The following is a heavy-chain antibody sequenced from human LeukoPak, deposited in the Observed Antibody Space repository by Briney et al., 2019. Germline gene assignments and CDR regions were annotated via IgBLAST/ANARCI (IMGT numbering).Heavy chain of an antibody. CDR3: AREFDGVYYDSSSYYLDY. J-gene: IGHJ4*02. D-gene: IGHD3-22*01. CDR2: IIPIFGTA. CDR1: GYTLTELS. Sequence: SVKVSCKVSGYTLTELSMHWVRQAPGQGLEWMGRIIPIFGTANYAQKFQGRVTITTDESTSTAYMELSSLRSEDTAVYYCAREFDGVYYDSSSYYLDYWGQGTLVTVSS. V-gene: IGHV1-69*05.